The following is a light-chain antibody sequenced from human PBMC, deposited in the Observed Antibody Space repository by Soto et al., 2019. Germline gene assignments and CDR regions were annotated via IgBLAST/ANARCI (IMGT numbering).Light chain of an antibody. Sequence: QSALTQPASVSGSPGQSITISCTGTSSDVGGYNYASWYQQHPGKAPKLMIYDVSNRPSGGSNRFSGSKSGNTASLTISGLQAEDEADYYCSSYTSSSTLDVVFGGGTKLTVL. CDR2: DVS. J-gene: IGLJ2*01. CDR3: SSYTSSSTLDVV. V-gene: IGLV2-14*01. CDR1: SSDVGGYNY.